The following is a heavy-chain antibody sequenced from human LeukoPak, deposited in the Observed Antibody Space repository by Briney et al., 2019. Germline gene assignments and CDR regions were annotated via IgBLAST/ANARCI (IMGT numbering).Heavy chain of an antibody. J-gene: IGHJ6*02. Sequence: SSETLSLTCTVSGGSISSYYWSWIRQPPGKGLEWIGYIYYSGSTNYNPSLKSRVTISVDTSKNQFSLKLSSVTAADTAVYYCAGGEYSSSWYSLYYYYGMDVWGQGTTVTVSS. V-gene: IGHV4-59*01. CDR2: IYYSGST. CDR3: AGGEYSSSWYSLYYYYGMDV. CDR1: GGSISSYY. D-gene: IGHD6-13*01.